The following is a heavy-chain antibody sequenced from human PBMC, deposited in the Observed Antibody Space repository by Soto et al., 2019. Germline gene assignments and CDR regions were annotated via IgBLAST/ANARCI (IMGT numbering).Heavy chain of an antibody. CDR2: IYYSGST. D-gene: IGHD6-13*01. CDR1: GGSISSGGYY. V-gene: IGHV4-31*03. CDR3: ARGAKNGSSKSHRSSSHFGPRTRPFDY. Sequence: PSETLSLTCTVSGGSISSGGYYWSWIRQHPGKGLEWIGYIYYSGSTYYNPSLKSRVTISVDTSKNQFSLKLSSVTAADAAVYYCARGAKNGSSKSHRSSSHFGPRTRPFDYWGQGTLVTVSS. J-gene: IGHJ4*02.